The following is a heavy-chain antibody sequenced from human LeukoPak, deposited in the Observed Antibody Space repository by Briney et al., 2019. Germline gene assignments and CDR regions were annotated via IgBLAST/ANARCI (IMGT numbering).Heavy chain of an antibody. CDR1: GFTFSSYS. CDR3: AREKSLRGSAYYYYYMDV. V-gene: IGHV3-48*01. CDR2: ISSSSSTI. Sequence: HPGGSLRLSCAASGFTFSSYSMNWVRQAPGKGLEWVSYISSSSSTIYYADFVKGRFTISRDNAKNSLYLQMNSLRAEDTAVYYCAREKSLRGSAYYYYYMDVWGKGTTVTVSS. D-gene: IGHD3-10*01. J-gene: IGHJ6*03.